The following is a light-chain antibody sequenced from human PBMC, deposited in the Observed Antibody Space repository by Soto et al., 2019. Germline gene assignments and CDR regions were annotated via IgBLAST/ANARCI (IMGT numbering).Light chain of an antibody. V-gene: IGLV2-8*01. CDR3: CSYAGSNPVV. Sequence: QSALIQPPSASGSPGQSVTISCTGTSSDVGAYDYVSWYQQHPGKAPKVMIYEVSKRPSGVPDRFSGSKSGNTASLTVSGLQAEDEADYYCCSYAGSNPVVFGGGTKVTVL. J-gene: IGLJ2*01. CDR1: SSDVGAYDY. CDR2: EVS.